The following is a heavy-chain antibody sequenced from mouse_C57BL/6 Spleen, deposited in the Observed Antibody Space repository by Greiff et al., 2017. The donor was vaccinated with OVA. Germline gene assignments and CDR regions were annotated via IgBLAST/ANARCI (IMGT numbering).Heavy chain of an antibody. CDR3: ATSREMDY. D-gene: IGHD1-1*01. Sequence: EVLLVASWGGLVKPGGSLKLSCAASGFTFSDYGMHWVRQAPEQGLEWVAYISSGSSTIYYADTVKGRFTISRDNAKNTLFLQITSLRSEDTAMYYCATSREMDYWGQGTSVTVSS. CDR2: ISSGSSTI. CDR1: GFTFSDYG. V-gene: IGHV5-17*01. J-gene: IGHJ4*01.